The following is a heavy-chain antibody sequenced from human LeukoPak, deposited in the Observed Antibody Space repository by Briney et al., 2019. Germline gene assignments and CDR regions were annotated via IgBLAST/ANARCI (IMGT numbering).Heavy chain of an antibody. CDR2: IYYSVST. CDR3: ARPKFVDYDILTGYPDYYFDY. J-gene: IGHJ4*02. D-gene: IGHD3-9*01. CDR1: GGSISSSSYY. Sequence: SETLSLTCTVSGGSISSSSYYWGWIRQPPGKGLEWIGSIYYSVSTYYNPSRKGRVTISEDTSKNQFSLKLSSVTAADTAVYYCARPKFVDYDILTGYPDYYFDYWGQGTLVTVSS. V-gene: IGHV4-39*01.